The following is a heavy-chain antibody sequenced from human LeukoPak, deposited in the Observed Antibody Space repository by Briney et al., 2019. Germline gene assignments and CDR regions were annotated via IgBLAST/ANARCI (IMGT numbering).Heavy chain of an antibody. CDR1: GFTFSSYS. Sequence: TGGSLRLSCAASGFTFSSYSMNWVRQAPGKGLEWVSSISSSSNYIYYADSLKGRFAISRDNAKNSLYLQMNSLRAEDTAVYYCARDLYDGAAGYFDSWGQGTLVTVSS. J-gene: IGHJ4*02. V-gene: IGHV3-21*01. D-gene: IGHD2-8*01. CDR2: ISSSSNYI. CDR3: ARDLYDGAAGYFDS.